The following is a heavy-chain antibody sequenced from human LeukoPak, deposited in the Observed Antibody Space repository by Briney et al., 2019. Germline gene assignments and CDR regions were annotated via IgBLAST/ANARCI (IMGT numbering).Heavy chain of an antibody. CDR1: GGSISSYY. D-gene: IGHD5-18*01. J-gene: IGHJ4*02. CDR2: IYYSGST. CDR3: ARHRDTAIFYFDY. Sequence: PSETLSLTCTVSGGSISSYYWSWIRQPPGKGLEWIGYIYYSGSTNYNPSLKSRVTISVDTSKNQFSLKLSSVTAADTAVYYCARHRDTAIFYFDYWGQGTLVTVSS. V-gene: IGHV4-59*08.